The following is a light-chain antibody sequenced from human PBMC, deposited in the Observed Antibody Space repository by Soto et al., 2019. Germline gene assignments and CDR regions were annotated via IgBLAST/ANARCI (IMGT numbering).Light chain of an antibody. CDR1: QSVGSS. J-gene: IGKJ4*01. V-gene: IGKV3-11*01. CDR3: QQRSYLFT. CDR2: DAS. Sequence: EIVLTQSPATLSLSPGERATLSCRVSQSVGSSLAWYQQKPGQAPRLLIYDASNRATGIPARFSGSGPGTDFTLTINSLEPEDVAVYYCQQRSYLFTFGGGTKVDIK.